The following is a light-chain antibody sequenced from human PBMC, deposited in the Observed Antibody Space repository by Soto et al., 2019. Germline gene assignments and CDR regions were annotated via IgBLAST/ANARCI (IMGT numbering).Light chain of an antibody. CDR2: DAS. CDR1: QSIGTY. Sequence: EIVLTQSPATLSLSPGDRATLSCRASQSIGTYLAWYQQKRGQAPSLLIYDASNRATGIPARFRGSGSGTAFILPIISREPADFVVDYCRHRSNSSPSWTFGQGTKVEIK. V-gene: IGKV3-11*01. J-gene: IGKJ1*01. CDR3: RHRSNSSPSWT.